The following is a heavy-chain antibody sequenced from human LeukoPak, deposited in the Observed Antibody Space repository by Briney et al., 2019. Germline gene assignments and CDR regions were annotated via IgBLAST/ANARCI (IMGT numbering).Heavy chain of an antibody. J-gene: IGHJ5*02. CDR3: AKDVRYYYDSSGYYR. Sequence: SGGSLRLSCAASGFTFSSYGMHWVRQAPGKGLEWVAVISYDGSNKYYADSVKGRFTISRDNSKNTLYLQMNSLRAEDTAVYYCAKDVRYYYDSSGYYRWGQGTLVTVSS. V-gene: IGHV3-30*18. CDR2: ISYDGSNK. D-gene: IGHD3-22*01. CDR1: GFTFSSYG.